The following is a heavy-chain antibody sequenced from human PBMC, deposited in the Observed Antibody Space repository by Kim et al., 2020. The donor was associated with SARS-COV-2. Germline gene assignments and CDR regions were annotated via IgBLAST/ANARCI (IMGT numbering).Heavy chain of an antibody. J-gene: IGHJ6*02. CDR3: AKAKSSMCQGGWSGMDV. Sequence: GGSLRLSCAASGFTFGGYGMHWVRQAPGKGLEWVSVISWDSGTIDYADSVKGRFTISRDNAKNTLYLQMNSLRTEDTALYYCAKAKSSMCQGGWSGMDVWGQGTPVTVSS. V-gene: IGHV3-9*01. D-gene: IGHD2-2*01. CDR2: ISWDSGTI. CDR1: GFTFGGYG.